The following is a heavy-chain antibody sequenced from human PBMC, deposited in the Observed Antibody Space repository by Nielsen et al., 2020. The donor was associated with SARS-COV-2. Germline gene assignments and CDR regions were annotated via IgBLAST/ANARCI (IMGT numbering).Heavy chain of an antibody. CDR1: GYSISSGYY. J-gene: IGHJ4*02. D-gene: IGHD1-26*01. CDR3: ARGRIVGAFTFDY. V-gene: IGHV4-38-2*02. CDR2: IYHSGST. Sequence: SETLSLTCTVSGYSISSGYYWGWIRQPPGKGLEWIGSIYHSGSTYYNPPLKSRVTISVDTSKNQFSLKLSSVTAADTAVYYCARGRIVGAFTFDYWGQGTLVTVSS.